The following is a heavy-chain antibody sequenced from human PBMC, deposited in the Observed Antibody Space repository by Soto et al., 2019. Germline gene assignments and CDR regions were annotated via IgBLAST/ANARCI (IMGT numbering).Heavy chain of an antibody. CDR1: GYTFTDYA. CDR3: AREGAHYAPFDL. J-gene: IGHJ4*02. Sequence: QVQLVQSGAEARKPGASVNVSCKASGYTFTDYAIHWVRQAPGQGLEWMGWINVGNGNTGYSRKFQGRVTNGRDKCATTVYIEVTSLTSEDTATYYCAREGAHYAPFDLWGQGTLVTVSS. D-gene: IGHD3-16*01. V-gene: IGHV1-3*01. CDR2: INVGNGNT.